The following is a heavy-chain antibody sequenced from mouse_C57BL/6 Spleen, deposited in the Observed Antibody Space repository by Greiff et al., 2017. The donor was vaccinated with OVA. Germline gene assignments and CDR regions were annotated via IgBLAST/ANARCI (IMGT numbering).Heavy chain of an antibody. CDR3: ARTDDNDLFAKGD. CDR2: IYPGAGGP. CDR1: GYTFTGYW. Sequence: VQLQQSGAELVKPGASVKISCKASGYTFTGYWIEWVKQRPGNGLEWIGEIYPGAGGPNYNEKFKGKATCTADKSSSTAYMQLSSRSTEDSAIYYCARTDDNDLFAKGDRGQGASVTVAS. J-gene: IGHJ4*01. V-gene: IGHV1-9*01. D-gene: IGHD2-4*01.